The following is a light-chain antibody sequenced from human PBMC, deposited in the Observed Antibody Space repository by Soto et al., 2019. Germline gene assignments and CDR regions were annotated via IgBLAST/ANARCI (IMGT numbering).Light chain of an antibody. CDR2: DVT. V-gene: IGLV2-11*01. CDR3: CSFAGTSFAGSSTLYV. CDR1: SSDVGAYNY. J-gene: IGLJ1*01. Sequence: QSVLTQPRSVSGSPGQSVTISCTGTSSDVGAYNYVSWYQQHPGKAPKLMIYDVTKRPSGVPDRFSGSRSGNTASLTISGLQAEDEADYYCCSFAGTSFAGSSTLYVFGTGTKLTVL.